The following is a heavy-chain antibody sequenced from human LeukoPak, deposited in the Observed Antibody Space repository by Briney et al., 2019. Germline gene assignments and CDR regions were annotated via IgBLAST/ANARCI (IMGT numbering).Heavy chain of an antibody. V-gene: IGHV1-2*02. J-gene: IGHJ5*02. CDR2: INPQNGAT. D-gene: IGHD4-11*01. CDR1: GYTLTDHY. Sequence: ASVQVSCKASGYTLTDHYMHSLRWAPGPRLECMGWINPQNGATVYAKNFQGRVTMTRDTPVSTLYMELRNLRSDDTGVYYCAKEGYSNGPDPWGPGSLVTVSS. CDR3: AKEGYSNGPDP.